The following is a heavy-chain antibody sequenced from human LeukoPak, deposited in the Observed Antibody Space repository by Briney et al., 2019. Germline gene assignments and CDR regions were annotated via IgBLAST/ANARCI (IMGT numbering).Heavy chain of an antibody. J-gene: IGHJ6*03. CDR3: ARGGIAARIYYYYMDV. CDR2: IRYDGSNT. Sequence: PGGSLRLSCAASGFTFRNYGLHWVRQAPGKGLEWVSFIRYDGSNTYYADSVKGRFTISRGNSKNTLYLQMNSLRAEDTAVYYCARGGIAARIYYYYMDVWGKGTTVTISS. D-gene: IGHD6-6*01. CDR1: GFTFRNYG. V-gene: IGHV3-30*02.